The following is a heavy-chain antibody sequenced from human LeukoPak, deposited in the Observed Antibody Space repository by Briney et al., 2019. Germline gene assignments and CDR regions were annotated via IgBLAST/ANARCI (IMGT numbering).Heavy chain of an antibody. CDR1: RYSFPRYY. CDR3: ARFVYGSGSLSQ. J-gene: IGHJ4*02. D-gene: IGHD3-10*01. V-gene: IGHV1-2*02. Sequence: SVKVSCKDSRYSFPRYYMHWLRQAPGQGLEGMGWINPNSGGTNYAQKFQGRVTMTRDTSISTAYMELSRLRSDDTAVYYCARFVYGSGSLSQWGQGTLVTVSS. CDR2: INPNSGGT.